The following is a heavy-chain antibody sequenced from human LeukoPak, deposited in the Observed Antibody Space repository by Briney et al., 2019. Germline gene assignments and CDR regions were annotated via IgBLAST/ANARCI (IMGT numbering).Heavy chain of an antibody. CDR1: GFTFSSYA. Sequence: AGGSLRLSCAASGFTFSSYAMRWVRQAPGKGLEWVSDIRGSGDTTFSAHSVTGRFTISRDNSKNTLYLQMNSLRAEDTAVYYCAKETDCFDTGNFDYWGQGNLFTVSS. V-gene: IGHV3-23*01. CDR3: AKETDCFDTGNFDY. CDR2: IRGSGDTT. J-gene: IGHJ4*02. D-gene: IGHD2-21*01.